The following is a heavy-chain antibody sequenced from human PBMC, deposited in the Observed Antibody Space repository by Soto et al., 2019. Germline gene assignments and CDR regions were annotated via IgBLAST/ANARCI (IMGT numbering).Heavy chain of an antibody. CDR2: ISYDGSNK. V-gene: IGHV3-30*18. CDR3: AKDKQSSVDY. Sequence: GGSLRLSCAASGFTFSSYGMHWVRQAPGKGLEWVAVISYDGSNKYYADSVKGRFTISRDNSKNTLYLQMNSLRAEDTAVYYCAKDKQSSVDYWGQGTLVTVSS. CDR1: GFTFSSYG. D-gene: IGHD6-19*01. J-gene: IGHJ4*02.